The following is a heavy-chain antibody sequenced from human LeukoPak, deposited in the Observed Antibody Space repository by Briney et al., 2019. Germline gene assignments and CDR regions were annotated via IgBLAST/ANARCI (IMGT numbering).Heavy chain of an antibody. J-gene: IGHJ6*02. Sequence: SETLSLTCTVTGDSTNNYYWNWIRQAPGKGLEWLGHVYSSGSTSYNPSLKSRVSISLDTSKNQISLQLASVTAADTAVYYRARGSSGHYFYYGLDVWGQGTTVTVSS. D-gene: IGHD2-8*02. V-gene: IGHV4-59*01. CDR2: VYSSGST. CDR1: GDSTNNYY. CDR3: ARGSSGHYFYYGLDV.